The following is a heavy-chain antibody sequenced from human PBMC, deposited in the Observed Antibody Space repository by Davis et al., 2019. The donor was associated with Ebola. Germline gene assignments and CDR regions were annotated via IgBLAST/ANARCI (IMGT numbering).Heavy chain of an antibody. CDR2: INPNSGGT. J-gene: IGHJ4*02. V-gene: IGHV1-18*01. D-gene: IGHD1-1*01. CDR3: ARAQFPTTSDH. Sequence: AASVKVSCKASGGTFSSYAISWVRQAPGQGLEWMGRINPNSGGTNYAQNVQGRVTMTTDTSTSTAYMEVGILRSDDTAVYYCARAQFPTTSDHWGQGTLVTVSS. CDR1: GGTFSSYA.